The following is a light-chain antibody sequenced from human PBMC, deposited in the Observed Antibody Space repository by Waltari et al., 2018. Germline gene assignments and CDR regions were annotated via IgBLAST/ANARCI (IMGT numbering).Light chain of an antibody. Sequence: QSALTQPRSVSGSPGQSVTISCTGSRHDFGRYDYASWYQQRPGKPPKLIISEVSHRPSGLPLRFSGSKSGTTASLTISGLQSDDEADYYCYSYAATYSIFGGGTKLTVL. J-gene: IGLJ2*01. CDR2: EVS. CDR1: RHDFGRYDY. CDR3: YSYAATYSI. V-gene: IGLV2-11*01.